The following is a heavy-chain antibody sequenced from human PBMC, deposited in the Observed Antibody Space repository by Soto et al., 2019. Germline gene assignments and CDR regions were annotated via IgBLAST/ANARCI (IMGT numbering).Heavy chain of an antibody. V-gene: IGHV1-2*04. CDR2: INPNGGVT. D-gene: IGHD1-26*01. J-gene: IGHJ6*03. Sequence: QVQLVQSGAEVRKPGASVTVSCRSSGDSFNDYYIHWVRQAPGQGFEWMGWINPNGGVTKYAQKFQGWASMTRDTSNRTVYMQLSRLRSDDTAVYYWARESGGATATLDYYYFYMDVWGTGTTVTVSS. CDR1: GDSFNDYY. CDR3: ARESGGATATLDYYYFYMDV.